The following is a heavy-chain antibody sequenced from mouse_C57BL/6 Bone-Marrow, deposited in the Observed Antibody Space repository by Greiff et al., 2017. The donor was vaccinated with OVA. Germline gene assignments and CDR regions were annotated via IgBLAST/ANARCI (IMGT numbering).Heavy chain of an antibody. D-gene: IGHD1-1*01. CDR2: IDPENGDT. CDR3: TTDYGGAMDY. V-gene: IGHV14-4*01. CDR1: GFNIKDDY. Sequence: VQLKQSGAELVRPGASVKLSCTASGFNIKDDYMHWVKQRPEQGLEWIGWIDPENGDTEYASKFQGKATITADTSSNTAYLQLSSLTSEDTAVYYCTTDYGGAMDYWCQGTSVTVSS. J-gene: IGHJ4*01.